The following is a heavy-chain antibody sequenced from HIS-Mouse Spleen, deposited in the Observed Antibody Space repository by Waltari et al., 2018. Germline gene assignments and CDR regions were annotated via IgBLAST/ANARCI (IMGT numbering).Heavy chain of an antibody. D-gene: IGHD3-22*01. J-gene: IGHJ4*02. CDR2: INHSSGGT. V-gene: IGHV1-2*02. CDR1: GYTFTGYY. CDR3: ARGNESSGGY. Sequence: QVQLVQSGAEVKKPGASVKVSCKASGYTFTGYYMHWVRQAPGQGLEWMGWINHSSGGTNYAQKFQGRVTMTRETSISTAYMELSRLRSDDTAVYYCARGNESSGGYWGQGTLVTVSS.